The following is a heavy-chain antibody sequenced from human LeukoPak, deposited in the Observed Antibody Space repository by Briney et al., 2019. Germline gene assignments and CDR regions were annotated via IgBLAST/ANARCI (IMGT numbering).Heavy chain of an antibody. D-gene: IGHD4-23*01. CDR2: IKQDGSEK. CDR3: ARDGWDDYGGNDFDY. V-gene: IGHV3-7*01. CDR1: GFTFSSYW. J-gene: IGHJ4*02. Sequence: GRSLRLSCAASGFTFSSYWMSWVRQAPGKGLEWVANIKQDGSEKYYVDSVKGRFTISRDNAKNSLYLQMNSLRAEDTAVYYCARDGWDDYGGNDFDYWGQGTLVTVSS.